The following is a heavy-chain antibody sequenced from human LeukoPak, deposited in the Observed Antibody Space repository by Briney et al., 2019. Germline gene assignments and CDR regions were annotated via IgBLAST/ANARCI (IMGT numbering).Heavy chain of an antibody. J-gene: IGHJ6*03. CDR3: ARARTPLGSGYYPHMLYYYYYYMDV. D-gene: IGHD3-22*01. V-gene: IGHV1-69*05. Sequence: SVKVSCKASGGTFSSYAISWVRQAPGQGLEWMGGIIPIFGTANYAQKFQGRVTITTDESTSTAYMELSSLRSEDTAVYYCARARTPLGSGYYPHMLYYYYYYMDVWGKGTTVTVSS. CDR2: IIPIFGTA. CDR1: GGTFSSYA.